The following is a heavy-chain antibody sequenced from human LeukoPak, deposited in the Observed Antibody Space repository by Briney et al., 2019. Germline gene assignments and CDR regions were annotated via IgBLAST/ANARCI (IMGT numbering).Heavy chain of an antibody. CDR3: ARRRYDYVWGSYRYQCFDY. D-gene: IGHD3-16*02. V-gene: IGHV4-34*01. CDR2: INHSGST. CDR1: GGSFSGYY. J-gene: IGHJ4*02. Sequence: SETLSLTCAVYGGSFSGYYWSWIRQPPGKGLEWIGEINHSGSTNYNPSLKSRVTISVDTSKNQFSLKLSSVTAADTAVYYCARRRYDYVWGSYRYQCFDYWGQGTLVTVSS.